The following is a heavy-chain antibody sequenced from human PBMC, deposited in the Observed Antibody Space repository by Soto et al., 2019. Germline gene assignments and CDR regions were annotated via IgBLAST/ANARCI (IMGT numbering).Heavy chain of an antibody. J-gene: IGHJ4*02. V-gene: IGHV3-23*01. D-gene: IGHD4-17*01. CDR1: GFTFNSYA. CDR2: ISGSGGST. Sequence: EVQLLESGGGLVQPGGSLRLSCAASGFTFNSYAMSWVRQAPGKGLEWVSAISGSGGSTYYADSVKGRFTISRDNSKNTLYLQMNSLRAEDTAVYYCAKDPHNYCDWPRWGQGTLVTVSS. CDR3: AKDPHNYCDWPR.